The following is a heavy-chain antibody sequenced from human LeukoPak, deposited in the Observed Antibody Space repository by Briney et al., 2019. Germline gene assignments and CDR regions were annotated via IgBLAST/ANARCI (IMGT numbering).Heavy chain of an antibody. CDR1: GFTFRDNY. Sequence: GGSLRLSCAASGFTFRDNYMSWIRQAPGKGPEWLSYISGSGSDINYAAPVKGRFTISRDNAKNSPYLQVNNLRVEDTAVYYCVRGPGRDGGYWGQGTLVTVSS. D-gene: IGHD1-26*01. CDR3: VRGPGRDGGY. V-gene: IGHV3-11*04. J-gene: IGHJ4*02. CDR2: ISGSGSDI.